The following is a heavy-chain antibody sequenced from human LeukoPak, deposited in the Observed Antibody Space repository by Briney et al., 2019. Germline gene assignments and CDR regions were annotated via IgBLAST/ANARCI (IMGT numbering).Heavy chain of an antibody. V-gene: IGHV4-39*07. CDR3: ARDRYSGSYYLVDY. Sequence: SETLSLTCTVSGGSISSSSYYWGWIRQPPGKGLEWIGSIYYSGSTYYNPSLKSRVTISVDTSKNQFSLKLSSVTAADTAVYYCARDRYSGSYYLVDYWGQGTLVTVSS. D-gene: IGHD1-26*01. CDR2: IYYSGST. CDR1: GGSISSSSYY. J-gene: IGHJ4*02.